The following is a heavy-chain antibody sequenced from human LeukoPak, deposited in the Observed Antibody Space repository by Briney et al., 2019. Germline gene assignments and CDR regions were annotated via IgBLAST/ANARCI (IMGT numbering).Heavy chain of an antibody. D-gene: IGHD1-26*01. V-gene: IGHV4-30-2*01. CDR3: ARARIVGATSFDY. J-gene: IGHJ4*02. CDR2: IYHSGST. CDR1: GGSISSGGYS. Sequence: PSQTLSLTCAVSGGSISSGGYSWSWIRQPPGKGLEWIGYIYHSGSTYYNPSLKSRVTILVDRSKNQFSLKLSSVTAADTAVYYCARARIVGATSFDYWGQGTLVTVSS.